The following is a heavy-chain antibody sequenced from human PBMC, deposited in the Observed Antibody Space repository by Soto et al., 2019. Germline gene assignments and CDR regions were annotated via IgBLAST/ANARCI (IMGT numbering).Heavy chain of an antibody. D-gene: IGHD2-21*02. CDR3: ARPKAAGGNSGWFDP. CDR2: IYYSGST. V-gene: IGHV4-39*01. J-gene: IGHJ5*02. Sequence: QLQLQESGPGLVKPSETLSLTCTVSGGSISSSSYYWGWIRQPPGKGLEWIGSIYYSGSTYYNPSLKSRVTISVDTSKNQFSLKLSSVTAADTAVYYCARPKAAGGNSGWFDPWGQGTLVTVSS. CDR1: GGSISSSSYY.